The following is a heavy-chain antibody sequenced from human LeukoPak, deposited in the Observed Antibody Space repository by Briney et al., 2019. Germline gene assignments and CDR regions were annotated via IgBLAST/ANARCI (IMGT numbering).Heavy chain of an antibody. V-gene: IGHV4-4*07. CDR3: ARHVTRGGWLDP. D-gene: IGHD2-21*02. Sequence: PSETLSLTRTVSGGSISSYHWSWIRQPAGKGLEWIGRIHSTGSTNYNPSLKSRVTMSVDTSKTQFSLRLSSVTAADTAVYYCARHVTRGGWLDPWGQGTLVTVSS. J-gene: IGHJ5*02. CDR2: IHSTGST. CDR1: GGSISSYH.